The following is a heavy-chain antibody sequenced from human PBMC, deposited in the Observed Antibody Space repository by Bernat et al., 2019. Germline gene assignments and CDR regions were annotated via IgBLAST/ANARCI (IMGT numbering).Heavy chain of an antibody. D-gene: IGHD2-15*01. J-gene: IGHJ4*02. V-gene: IGHV4-39*01. CDR2: IYYSGST. Sequence: QVQLQESGPGLVKPSETLSLTCTVSGGSVSSGSYYWSWIRQPPGKGLEWIGSIYYSGSTYYNPSLKSRVTISVDTSKNQFSLKLSSVTAADTAVYYCARQVYCSGGSCLDYWGQGTLVTVSS. CDR1: GGSVSSGSYY. CDR3: ARQVYCSGGSCLDY.